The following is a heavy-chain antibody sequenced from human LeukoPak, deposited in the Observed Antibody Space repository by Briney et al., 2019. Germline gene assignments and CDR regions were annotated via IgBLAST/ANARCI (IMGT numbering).Heavy chain of an antibody. D-gene: IGHD6-13*01. CDR3: ARDQTLGIAAAGPFDY. CDR2: VSAYNGNT. V-gene: IGHV1-18*01. Sequence: GASVKVSCKASGYTFTSYGISWVRQAPGQGLEWMGWVSAYNGNTNYAQKLQGRVTMTPDTSTSTAYMELRSLRSDDTAVYYCARDQTLGIAAAGPFDYWGQGTLVTVSS. CDR1: GYTFTSYG. J-gene: IGHJ4*02.